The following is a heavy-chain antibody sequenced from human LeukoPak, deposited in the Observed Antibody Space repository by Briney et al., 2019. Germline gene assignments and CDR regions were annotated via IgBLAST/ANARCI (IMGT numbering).Heavy chain of an antibody. CDR1: GGTFSSYA. D-gene: IGHD3-16*01. J-gene: IGHJ6*03. Sequence: ASVKVSCKASGGTFSSYAISWVRQAPGQGLEWMGWMNPNSGNTGYAQKFQGRVTITRNTSISTAYVELSSLRSEDTAVYYCARGGLNYYYYMDVWGKGTTVTVSS. CDR3: ARGGLNYYYYMDV. V-gene: IGHV1-8*03. CDR2: MNPNSGNT.